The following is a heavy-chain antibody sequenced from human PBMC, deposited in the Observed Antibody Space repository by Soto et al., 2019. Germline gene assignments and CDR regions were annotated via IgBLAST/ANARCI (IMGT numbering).Heavy chain of an antibody. CDR2: ISSGSTYT. J-gene: IGHJ6*02. Sequence: GGSLRLSCAASEFTFSDYYMSWIRQAPGKGLEWVAYISSGSTYTNYADSVKDRFTISRDNAQSTLYLYMNNLRAEDTAIYYYARDDYSYYYYGMDVWGQGTTVTVSS. V-gene: IGHV3-11*06. CDR3: ARDDYSYYYYGMDV. D-gene: IGHD4-4*01. CDR1: EFTFSDYY.